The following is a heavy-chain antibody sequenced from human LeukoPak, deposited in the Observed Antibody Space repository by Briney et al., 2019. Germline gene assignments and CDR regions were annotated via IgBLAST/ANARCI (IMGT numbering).Heavy chain of an antibody. V-gene: IGHV1-8*01. CDR2: MNPNSGNT. D-gene: IGHD2-15*01. Sequence: GASVKVSCKASGYTFTSYDINWVRQATGQGLEWMGWMNPNSGNTGYAQKFQGRVTMTRNTSISTAYMELSSLRSEDTAVYYCASGYCSAGTCYGLLDFWGRGTLVIVSS. J-gene: IGHJ4*02. CDR3: ASGYCSAGTCYGLLDF. CDR1: GYTFTSYD.